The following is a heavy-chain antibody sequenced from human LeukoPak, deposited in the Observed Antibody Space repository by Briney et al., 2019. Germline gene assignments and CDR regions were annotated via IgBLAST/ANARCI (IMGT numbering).Heavy chain of an antibody. CDR2: ISGSGGST. CDR1: GFTFSSYA. J-gene: IGHJ4*02. CDR3: AKVPYSSGWYGFDY. Sequence: GGPLRLSCAASGFTFSSYAMSWVRQAPGKGLEWVSAISGSGGSTYYADSVKGRFTISRDNSKNTLYLQMNSLRAEDTAVYYCAKVPYSSGWYGFDYWGQGTLVTVSS. D-gene: IGHD6-19*01. V-gene: IGHV3-23*01.